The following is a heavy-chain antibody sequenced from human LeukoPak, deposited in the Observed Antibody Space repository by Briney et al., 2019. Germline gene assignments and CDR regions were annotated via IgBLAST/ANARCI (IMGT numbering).Heavy chain of an antibody. CDR1: GFTFSDHY. J-gene: IGHJ5*02. V-gene: IGHV3-11*04. D-gene: IGHD4-17*01. CDR3: ARTVYDYGDYPRPGGFDP. CDR2: ISSSGSTI. Sequence: GGSLRLSCAASGFTFSDHYMSWIRQAPGKGLEWVSYISSSGSTIHYADSVKGRFTISRDNAKNSLYLQMNSLRAEDTAVYYCARTVYDYGDYPRPGGFDPWGQGTLVTVSS.